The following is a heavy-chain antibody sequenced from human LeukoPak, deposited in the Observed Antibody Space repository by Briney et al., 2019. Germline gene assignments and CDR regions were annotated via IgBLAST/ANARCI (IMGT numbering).Heavy chain of an antibody. Sequence: GGSLRLSCAASGFTFSSYWMHWVRQAPGKGLVWVSRINSDGSSTSYADSMKGRFTISRDNAKNSLYLQMNSLRAEDTAVYYCARDPGTDGSSWYVLDNWGQGTLVTVSA. D-gene: IGHD6-13*01. J-gene: IGHJ4*02. CDR2: INSDGSST. CDR1: GFTFSSYW. V-gene: IGHV3-74*01. CDR3: ARDPGTDGSSWYVLDN.